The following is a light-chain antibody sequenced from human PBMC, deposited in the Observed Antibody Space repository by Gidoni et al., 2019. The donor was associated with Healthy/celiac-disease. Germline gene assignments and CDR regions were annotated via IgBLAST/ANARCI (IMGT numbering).Light chain of an antibody. CDR2: EVS. J-gene: IGLJ3*02. CDR1: SSDVGGYNY. CDR3: RSYTSSSTLV. Sequence: QSALTQPASVSGSPGQSITISCTGTSSDVGGYNYVSWYQQHPGKAPKLMIYEVSNRPSGGPARFSGSKSGNTASLTISGLQAEDEADYYCRSYTSSSTLVFGGGTKLTVL. V-gene: IGLV2-14*01.